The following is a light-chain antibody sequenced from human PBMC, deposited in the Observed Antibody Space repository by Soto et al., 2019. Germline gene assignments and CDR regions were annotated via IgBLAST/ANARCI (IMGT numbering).Light chain of an antibody. CDR2: EGT. CDR1: SSDVGSSNL. J-gene: IGLJ1*01. CDR3: CSFARGSTSYV. V-gene: IGLV2-23*01. Sequence: QSALTQPASVSGSPGQSIAISCTGTSSDVGSSNLLSWYQHHPGKAPKLIIYEGTRRPSGVSGRFSGSMSGNTASLTISGLQAEDEAEYYCCSFARGSTSYVFGTGTQLTVL.